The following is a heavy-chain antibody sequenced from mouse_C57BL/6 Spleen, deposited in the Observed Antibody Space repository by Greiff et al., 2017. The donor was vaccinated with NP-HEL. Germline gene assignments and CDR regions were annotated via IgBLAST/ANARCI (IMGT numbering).Heavy chain of an antibody. CDR2: ISDGGSYT. CDR1: GFTFSSYA. CDR3: ARAAWDYDKGVFDY. Sequence: DVKLVESGGGLVKPGGSLKLSCAASGFTFSSYAMSWVRQTPEKRLEWVATISDGGSYTYYPDNVKGRFTISRDNAKNNLYLQMSHLKSEDTAMYYCARAAWDYDKGVFDYWGQGTTLTVSS. V-gene: IGHV5-4*03. D-gene: IGHD2-4*01. J-gene: IGHJ2*01.